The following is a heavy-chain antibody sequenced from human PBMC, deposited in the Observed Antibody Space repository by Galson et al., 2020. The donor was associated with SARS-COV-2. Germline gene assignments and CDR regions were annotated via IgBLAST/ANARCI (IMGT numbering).Heavy chain of an antibody. CDR2: ISYDGNNI. CDR1: GFTFSNYA. CDR3: ARDLGGNSGDDS. Sequence: GGSLRLSCAASGFTFSNYAMHWVRQAPGKGLEWVAVISYDGNNIYYAASVKGRFTISRDTSKNTLYLQMNSLRAEDTAVYYCARDLGGNSGDDSWGPEPWSPSPQ. D-gene: IGHD2-21*02. J-gene: IGHJ5*01. V-gene: IGHV3-30-3*01.